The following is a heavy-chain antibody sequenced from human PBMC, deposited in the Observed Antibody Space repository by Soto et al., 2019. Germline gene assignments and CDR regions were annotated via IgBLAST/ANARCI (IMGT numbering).Heavy chain of an antibody. CDR2: IKSKTDGGTT. CDR1: GFTFSNAW. V-gene: IGHV3-15*07. CDR3: TTDSYFSIERDRYAY. J-gene: IGHJ4*01. Sequence: GGSLRLSCAASGFTFSNAWINWVRQAPGKGLEWVGRIKSKTDGGTTDFAATVKGRFAISRDDSKNMVYLQMNSLKTEDTAVYYCTTDSYFSIERDRYAYSSHGTLVPVSS. D-gene: IGHD3-16*01.